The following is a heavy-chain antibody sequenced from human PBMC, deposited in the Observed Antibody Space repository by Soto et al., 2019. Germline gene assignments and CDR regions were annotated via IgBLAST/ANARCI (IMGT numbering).Heavy chain of an antibody. CDR3: ARKGRTTNLPYYYYGLDV. V-gene: IGHV4-38-2*01. Sequence: SETLSLTCAVSGYSINSGYFWGWIRQPPGKGLEWIGSIYHSGAPYYNPSLKSRATISLDTSKNQFSLKLSSVTAADTAIYYCARKGRTTNLPYYYYGLDVWGQGTTVTVSS. CDR2: IYHSGAP. CDR1: GYSINSGYF. D-gene: IGHD1-1*01. J-gene: IGHJ6*02.